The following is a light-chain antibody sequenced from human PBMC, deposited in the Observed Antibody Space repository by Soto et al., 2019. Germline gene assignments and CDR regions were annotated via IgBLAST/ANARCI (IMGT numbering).Light chain of an antibody. V-gene: IGKV3-20*01. CDR1: QSVSSSY. J-gene: IGKJ3*01. Sequence: EIVLTQSPGTLSLSPGERATLSCRASQSVSSSYLAWYQQKPGRAPRLLISGTSSRATGIPDRFTGSGSGTDFTLTISRLEPEDSAVYFCQQYDSSPPRFTFGPGTKVDIK. CDR3: QQYDSSPPRFT. CDR2: GTS.